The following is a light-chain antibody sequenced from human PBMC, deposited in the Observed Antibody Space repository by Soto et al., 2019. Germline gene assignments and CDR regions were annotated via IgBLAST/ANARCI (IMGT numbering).Light chain of an antibody. J-gene: IGKJ2*01. CDR2: AAY. CDR1: QSIGSY. Sequence: DIQMTQSPSSLSSSVGDRITITCRASQSIGSYLNWYQRKPGRAPTLLIYAAYILQSGVPARFSGSGSGTDFTLTISGLRPEDFATYYCQQSFRAPLSFGQGTKLEIK. V-gene: IGKV1-39*01. CDR3: QQSFRAPLS.